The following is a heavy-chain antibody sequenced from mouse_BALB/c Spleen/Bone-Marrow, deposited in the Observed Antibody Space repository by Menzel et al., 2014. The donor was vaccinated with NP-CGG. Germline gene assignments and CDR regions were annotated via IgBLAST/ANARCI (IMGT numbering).Heavy chain of an antibody. CDR3: ARDNYMGDL. J-gene: IGHJ3*02. CDR2: IYTDGSP. Sequence: EESGGRLVTPGTPLTLTCTVSGFSLNNYAINWVRQAPGKGLEWIGIIYTDGSPSYANWAKGRFTISKTATTVDLEIVSPTTEDTATYFCARDNYMGDLWGQGTLVTVS. D-gene: IGHD1-1*02. CDR1: GFSLNNYA. V-gene: IGHV5-6-5*01.